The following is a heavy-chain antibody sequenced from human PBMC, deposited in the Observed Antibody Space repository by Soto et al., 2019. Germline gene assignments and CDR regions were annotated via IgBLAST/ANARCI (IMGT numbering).Heavy chain of an antibody. V-gene: IGHV3-48*02. J-gene: IGHJ6*02. D-gene: IGHD3-3*02. CDR2: ISSSSSTI. Sequence: EVQLVESGGGLVQPGGSLRLSCAASGFTFSSYSMNWVRQAPGKGLEWVSYISSSSSTIYYADSVRGRFTISRDNHKNSLCLQMNSLRDEDTDVYYCVREFSTCGMDVWGQGTPVTVSS. CDR3: VREFSTCGMDV. CDR1: GFTFSSYS.